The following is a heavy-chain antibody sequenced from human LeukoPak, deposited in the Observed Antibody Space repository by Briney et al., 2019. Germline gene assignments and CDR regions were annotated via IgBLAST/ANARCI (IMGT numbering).Heavy chain of an antibody. D-gene: IGHD3-10*01. CDR3: ARDHYYGSGSYSDY. V-gene: IGHV3-23*01. J-gene: IGHJ4*02. CDR2: GSGVNS. Sequence: GSGVNSYYADSVRGRFTISRDNSQNTLYLQMNSLRAEDTAVYYCARDHYYGSGSYSDYWGQGTLVTVSS.